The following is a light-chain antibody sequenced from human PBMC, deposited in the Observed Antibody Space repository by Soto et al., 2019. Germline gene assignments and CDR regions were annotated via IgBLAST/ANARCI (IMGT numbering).Light chain of an antibody. CDR3: QSYDSSPHVV. V-gene: IGLV1-40*01. Sequence: QSVLTQPPSVSGAPGQRVTISCTGSSSNIGAGYDVHWYQQLPGTAPKLLIYGNSNRPSGVPDRFFGSKSGTSASLAITGLQAEDEADYYCQSYDSSPHVVFGGGTKVTVL. CDR2: GNS. J-gene: IGLJ2*01. CDR1: SSNIGAGYD.